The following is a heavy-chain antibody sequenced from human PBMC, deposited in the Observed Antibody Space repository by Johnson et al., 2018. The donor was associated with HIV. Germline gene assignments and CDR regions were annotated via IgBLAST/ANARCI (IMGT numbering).Heavy chain of an antibody. V-gene: IGHV3-30-3*01. D-gene: IGHD6-13*01. CDR3: ASEIYRPRPSSSWYVGAFDI. Sequence: QVLLVESGGGVVQPGGSLRLSCAASGFTFGSYAMHWVRQAPGKGLEWVAVISYDGSNKYYADSVKGGFTISRDNSKNTLYLQMNSLRAEDTAVYYCASEIYRPRPSSSWYVGAFDIWGQGTMVTVSS. CDR1: GFTFGSYA. CDR2: ISYDGSNK. J-gene: IGHJ3*02.